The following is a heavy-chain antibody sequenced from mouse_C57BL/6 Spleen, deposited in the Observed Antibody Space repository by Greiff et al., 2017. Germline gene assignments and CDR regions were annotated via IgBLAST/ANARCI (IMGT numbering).Heavy chain of an antibody. Sequence: EVQLVESGGGLVKPGGSLKLSCAASGFTFSDYGMHWVRQAPEKGLEWVAYISSGSSTIYYADTVKGRFTISRDNAKNTLFLQMTSLRSEDTAMYYCAMKVYSSYSYYALDYWGQGTSVPVSS. CDR3: AMKVYSSYSYYALDY. J-gene: IGHJ4*01. D-gene: IGHD2-5*01. CDR2: ISSGSSTI. V-gene: IGHV5-17*01. CDR1: GFTFSDYG.